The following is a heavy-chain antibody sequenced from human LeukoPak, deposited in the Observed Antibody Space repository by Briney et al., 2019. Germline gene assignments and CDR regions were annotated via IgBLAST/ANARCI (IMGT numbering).Heavy chain of an antibody. Sequence: SETLSLTCTVSGGSISSYYWSWIRQPPGKGLEWIGYIYYSGSTNYNPSLKSRVTISVDTSKNQFSLKLSSVTAADTAVYYCASQMSGTSVSYWGQGTLVTVSS. CDR1: GGSISSYY. J-gene: IGHJ4*02. D-gene: IGHD2-2*01. CDR2: IYYSGST. CDR3: ASQMSGTSVSY. V-gene: IGHV4-59*01.